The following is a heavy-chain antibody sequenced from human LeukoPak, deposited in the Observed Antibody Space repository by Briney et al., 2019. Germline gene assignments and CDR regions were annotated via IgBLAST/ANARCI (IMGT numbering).Heavy chain of an antibody. J-gene: IGHJ3*02. CDR1: GGSISSSGFY. Sequence: SETLSLTCTVSGGSISSSGFYWGWIRQPPGKGLEWIGNIYFSGSTYYNPSLKSRVTISVDTSKNQFSLKLTSLTAADTAVYYCARYGRRGLLDAFDIWGQGTMVTVSS. CDR2: IYFSGST. D-gene: IGHD2-15*01. V-gene: IGHV4-39*01. CDR3: ARYGRRGLLDAFDI.